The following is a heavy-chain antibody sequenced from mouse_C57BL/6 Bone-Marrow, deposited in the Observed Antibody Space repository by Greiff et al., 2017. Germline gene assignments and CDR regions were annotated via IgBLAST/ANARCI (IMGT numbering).Heavy chain of an antibody. J-gene: IGHJ2*01. Sequence: VQLQQPGAELVRPGTSVKLSCKASGYTFTSYWMHWVKQRPGQGLEWIGAIDPSDSYTNYNQKFKGKATLTVDTSSSTAYMQLSSLTSEDSAVYYCAREVYYFDYWGQGTTLTVSS. V-gene: IGHV1-59*01. CDR2: IDPSDSYT. CDR3: AREVYYFDY. CDR1: GYTFTSYW.